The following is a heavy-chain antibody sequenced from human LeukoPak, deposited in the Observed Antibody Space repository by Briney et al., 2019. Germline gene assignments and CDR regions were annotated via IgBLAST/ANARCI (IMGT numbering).Heavy chain of an antibody. V-gene: IGHV4-39*07. Sequence: SETLSLTCTVSGGSISSSSYYWGWIRQPPGKGLEWLGSIYYSGSTYYNPSLKSRVTISVDTSKNQFSLKLSSVTAADTAVYYCARGGSGVTYYYDSSGYYPFGYWGQGTLVTVSS. J-gene: IGHJ4*02. CDR1: GGSISSSSYY. CDR2: IYYSGST. CDR3: ARGGSGVTYYYDSSGYYPFGY. D-gene: IGHD3-22*01.